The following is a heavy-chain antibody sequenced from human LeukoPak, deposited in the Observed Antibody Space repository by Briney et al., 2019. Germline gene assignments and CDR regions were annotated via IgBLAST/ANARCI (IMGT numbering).Heavy chain of an antibody. CDR1: GGTFSSYT. V-gene: IGHV1-69*02. D-gene: IGHD3-22*01. Sequence: ASVKVSCKASGGTFSSYTISWVRQAPGQGLEWMGRIIPILGIANYAQRFQGRVTITADKSTSTAYMELSSLRSEDTAVYYCAPNYYDSSGYYYDYWGQGTLVTVSS. CDR2: IIPILGIA. J-gene: IGHJ4*02. CDR3: APNYYDSSGYYYDY.